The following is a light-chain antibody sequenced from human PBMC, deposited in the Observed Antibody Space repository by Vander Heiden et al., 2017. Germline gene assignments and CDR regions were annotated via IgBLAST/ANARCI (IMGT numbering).Light chain of an antibody. Sequence: IQMTQSPSSLSASVGDRVTITCRASQSISSYLNWYQQKPGKAPKLLIYAASSLQSGVPSRFSGSGSATDFTLTISSLQPEDFATYYCQQSYSTPRTFGQGTKVEIK. V-gene: IGKV1-39*01. J-gene: IGKJ1*01. CDR1: QSISSY. CDR3: QQSYSTPRT. CDR2: AAS.